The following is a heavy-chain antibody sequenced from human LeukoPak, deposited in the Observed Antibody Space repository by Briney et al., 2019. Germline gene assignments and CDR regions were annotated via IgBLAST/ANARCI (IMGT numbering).Heavy chain of an antibody. CDR1: GFTFDNYA. CDR2: ISWNSGTI. J-gene: IGHJ1*01. V-gene: IGHV3-9*01. D-gene: IGHD6-19*01. Sequence: PGRSLRLSCAASGFTFDNYAMNWVRQVPGKGLEWISLISWNSGTIGYADSVKGRFTISRDNANNFLYLQMNSQRAEDTALYYCARAYKDRSLAGKKEFFQHWGQGTLVTVSS. CDR3: ARAYKDRSLAGKKEFFQH.